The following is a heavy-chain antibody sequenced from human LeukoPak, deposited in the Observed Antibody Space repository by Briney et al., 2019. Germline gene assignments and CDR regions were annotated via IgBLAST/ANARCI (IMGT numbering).Heavy chain of an antibody. CDR3: ARDLTPGAPDYFDY. J-gene: IGHJ4*02. CDR2: IAHNETNR. V-gene: IGHV3-30*04. D-gene: IGHD2-2*01. Sequence: GGSLRLSCAASGFTFGSYARHWVRQPPGKGLEWVAVIAHNETNRFYADSVKGRFTISRDNSMNTLYLRMDSLRPEDTAVYFCARDLTPGAPDYFDYWGQGTLVTVSS. CDR1: GFTFGSYA.